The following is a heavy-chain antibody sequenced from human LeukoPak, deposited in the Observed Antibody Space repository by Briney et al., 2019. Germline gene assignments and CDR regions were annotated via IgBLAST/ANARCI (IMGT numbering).Heavy chain of an antibody. CDR1: GGSFSGYY. J-gene: IGHJ4*02. D-gene: IGHD6-13*01. CDR3: ARDDSSSWYYFDY. CDR2: MYTSGST. V-gene: IGHV4-59*10. Sequence: SETLSLTCAVYGGSFSGYYWSWIRQPAGEGLEWIGRMYTSGSTNYNPSLKSRVTMSVDTSKNQFSLKLSSVTAADTAVYYCARDDSSSWYYFDYWGQGTLVTVSS.